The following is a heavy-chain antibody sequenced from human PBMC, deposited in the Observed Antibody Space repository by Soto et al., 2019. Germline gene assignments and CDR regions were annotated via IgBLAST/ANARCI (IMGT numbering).Heavy chain of an antibody. CDR1: GGSIISSNHY. CDR3: ESHSFDRWTGQYTAVLYFEL. Sequence: SETLSLTCTVSGGSIISSNHYWAWIRQPPGEGLEWIGSMYHSGNTYYNPSLNSRVTISVDTSKNKFSLKLSSVTAADTALYFCESHSFDRWTGQYTAVLYFELWGQGALVT. V-gene: IGHV4-39*01. J-gene: IGHJ4*02. D-gene: IGHD3-3*01. CDR2: MYHSGNT.